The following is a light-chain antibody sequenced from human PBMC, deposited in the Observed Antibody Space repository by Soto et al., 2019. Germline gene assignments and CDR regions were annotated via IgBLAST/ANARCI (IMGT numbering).Light chain of an antibody. CDR1: SSDVGGYNY. Sequence: QSGLTQPGSVSGSPGQSITISCTGTSSDVGGYNYVSWYQQHPGKAPKFMIYDVSNRPSGGSNRFSGFESGNTASLTISGLQAEDEDDSYSCLYTTSNTRQIVFGTGTKVTVL. V-gene: IGLV2-14*01. CDR2: DVS. J-gene: IGLJ1*01. CDR3: CLYTTSNTRQIV.